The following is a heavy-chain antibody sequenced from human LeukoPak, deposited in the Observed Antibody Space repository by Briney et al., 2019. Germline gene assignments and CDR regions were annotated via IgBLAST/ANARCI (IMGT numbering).Heavy chain of an antibody. CDR1: GGSFSGYY. D-gene: IGHD2/OR15-2a*01. J-gene: IGHJ6*03. CDR2: IYYSGST. V-gene: IGHV4-34*01. Sequence: SETLSLTCAVYGGSFSGYYWSWIRQPPGKGLEWIGSIYYSGSTYYNPSLKSRVTISVDTSKNQFSLKLSSVTAADTAVYYCARAFPQGYYYYYYMDVWGKGTTVTVSS. CDR3: ARAFPQGYYYYYYMDV.